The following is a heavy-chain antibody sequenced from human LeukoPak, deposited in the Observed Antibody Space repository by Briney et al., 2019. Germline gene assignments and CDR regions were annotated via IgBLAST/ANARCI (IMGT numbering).Heavy chain of an antibody. CDR1: GGSISSYY. Sequence: SETLSLTRTVSGGSISSYYWSWIRQPPEKGLVWIGYIYYSGSTNYNPSLKSRVTISVDTSKNQFSLKLSSVTAADMAVYYCARVVVPAATKGNWFDPWGQGTLVTVSS. CDR2: IYYSGST. J-gene: IGHJ5*02. CDR3: ARVVVPAATKGNWFDP. V-gene: IGHV4-59*01. D-gene: IGHD2-2*01.